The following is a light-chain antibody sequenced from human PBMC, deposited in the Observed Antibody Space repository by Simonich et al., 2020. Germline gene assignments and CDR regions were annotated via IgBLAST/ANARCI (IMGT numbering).Light chain of an antibody. J-gene: IGKJ2*01. V-gene: IGKV4-1*01. CDR1: QSVLYSSNNKNY. CDR2: WAS. Sequence: DIVMTQSPDSLAVSLGERATINCKSSQSVLYSSNNKNYLAWYQQKPGQPPKLLMYWASTRESGVPDRCSGSGSGTDFTLTISSLQAEDVAVYYCQQYYSTPHTFGQGTKLEIK. CDR3: QQYYSTPHT.